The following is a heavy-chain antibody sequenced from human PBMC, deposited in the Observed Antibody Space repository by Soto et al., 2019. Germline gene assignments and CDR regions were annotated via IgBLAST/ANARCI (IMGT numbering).Heavy chain of an antibody. CDR2: ISGSGGST. V-gene: IGHV3-23*01. D-gene: IGHD3-22*01. J-gene: IGHJ4*02. CDR3: AKHSMIVVVPYYFDY. CDR1: GFTFSSYA. Sequence: GGSLRLSCAASGFTFSSYAMSWVRQAPGKGLEWVSAISGSGGSTYYADSVKGRFTISRDNSKNTLYLQMNSLRAEDTAVYYCAKHSMIVVVPYYFDYWGQGTLVTVSS.